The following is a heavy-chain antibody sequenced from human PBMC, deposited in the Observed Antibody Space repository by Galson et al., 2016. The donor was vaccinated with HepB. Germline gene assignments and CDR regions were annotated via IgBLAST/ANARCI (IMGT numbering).Heavy chain of an antibody. D-gene: IGHD5-12*01. V-gene: IGHV5-10-1*01. J-gene: IGHJ5*02. CDR1: GYSFSTYW. Sequence: QSGAEVKKSGESLRISCKGSGYSFSTYWITWVRQMPGKGLEWMGRIDPSDSYTSYSPSFEGHVTISADKSISTAYLQWGSLKASDAAMYYCARHYRRVGTGYDPPFDPWGQGTLVTVSS. CDR3: ARHYRRVGTGYDPPFDP. CDR2: IDPSDSYT.